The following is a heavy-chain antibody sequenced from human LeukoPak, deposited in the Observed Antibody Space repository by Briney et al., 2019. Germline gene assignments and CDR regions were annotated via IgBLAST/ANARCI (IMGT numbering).Heavy chain of an antibody. CDR2: IYSGGST. Sequence: GEPLRLSCAVSGFTVSSNYMSWVRQAPGKGLEWVGDIYSGGSTKYDDSVKGRFTISRDNSKNKLYFQMNSLSAADTAVYYCARDGTHYDSSGYLDYWGKGTLVSVSS. V-gene: IGHV3-53*01. CDR3: ARDGTHYDSSGYLDY. CDR1: GFTVSSNY. J-gene: IGHJ4*02. D-gene: IGHD3-22*01.